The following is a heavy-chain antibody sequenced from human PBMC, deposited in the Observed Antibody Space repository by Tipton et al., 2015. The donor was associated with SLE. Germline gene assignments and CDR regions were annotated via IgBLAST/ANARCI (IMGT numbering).Heavy chain of an antibody. CDR2: IDYSGST. Sequence: LRLSCAVYGGSFTGYYWGWIRQPPGKGLEWIGNIDYSGSTHDNPSLKSRVTTSVDTSKNQFSLKLNSVTAADTAVYYCARPTGAGTYSAGWFDPWGQGTLVTVSS. D-gene: IGHD3-10*01. CDR3: ARPTGAGTYSAGWFDP. J-gene: IGHJ5*02. CDR1: GGSFTGYY. V-gene: IGHV4-34*01.